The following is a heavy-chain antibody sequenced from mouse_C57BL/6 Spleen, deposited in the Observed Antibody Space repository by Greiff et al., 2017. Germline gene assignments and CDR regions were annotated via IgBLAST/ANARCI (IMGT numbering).Heavy chain of an antibody. V-gene: IGHV7-3*01. D-gene: IGHD3-1*01. CDR2: IRNKANGYTT. CDR3: ARYEGGANTFYAMDY. CDR1: GFTFTDYY. Sequence: EVQGVESGGGLVQPGGSLSLSCAASGFTFTDYYMSWVRQPPGKALEWLGFIRNKANGYTTEYSASVKGRFTISRDNSQSILYLQMNALRAEDSATDYCARYEGGANTFYAMDYWGQGTSVTVSS. J-gene: IGHJ4*01.